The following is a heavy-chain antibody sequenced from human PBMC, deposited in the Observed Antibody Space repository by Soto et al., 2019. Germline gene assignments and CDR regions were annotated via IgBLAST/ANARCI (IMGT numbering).Heavy chain of an antibody. Sequence: QVHLVQSGAEVKKPGSSVKVSCKASGDTFTKYGISWVRQAPGQGLEWMGGVIPLFGTPNYAQRFQDRVTITADPSTTTAYLDLASLTSEDTAVYFCAREFALSGSYFFDHWGQGTLITVSS. CDR3: AREFALSGSYFFDH. V-gene: IGHV1-69*01. J-gene: IGHJ4*02. CDR1: GDTFTKYG. D-gene: IGHD1-26*01. CDR2: VIPLFGTP.